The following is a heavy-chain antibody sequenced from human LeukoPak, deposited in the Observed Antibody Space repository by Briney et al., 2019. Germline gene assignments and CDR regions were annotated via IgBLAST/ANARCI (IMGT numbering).Heavy chain of an antibody. Sequence: GGSLRLSCAASGFTFSSYSMNWVRQAPGKGLEWVSYISSSSSTIYYADSVKGRFTISRDNAKNSLYLQMNSLRAEDTAVYYCASGSGYSYGDYYFDYWGQGTLVTVSS. D-gene: IGHD5-18*01. CDR1: GFTFSSYS. CDR3: ASGSGYSYGDYYFDY. V-gene: IGHV3-48*01. J-gene: IGHJ4*02. CDR2: ISSSSSTI.